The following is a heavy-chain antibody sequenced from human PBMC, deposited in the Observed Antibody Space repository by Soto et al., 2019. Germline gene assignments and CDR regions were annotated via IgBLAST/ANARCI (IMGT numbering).Heavy chain of an antibody. V-gene: IGHV1-18*01. Sequence: ASVKVSCKTSGYTFNTYGINWVRQAPGQGLELMGWISAYDGKTNYAEKFKGRVNLTTDTSKSTAYMELRSLRSDDTAISYCARDPHEFWTSYWFDPWGQGTPVTVSS. CDR3: ARDPHEFWTSYWFDP. CDR1: GYTFNTYG. D-gene: IGHD3-3*01. CDR2: ISAYDGKT. J-gene: IGHJ5*02.